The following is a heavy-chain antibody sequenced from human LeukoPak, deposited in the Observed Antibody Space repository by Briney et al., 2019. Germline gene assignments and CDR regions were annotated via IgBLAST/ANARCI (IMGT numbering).Heavy chain of an antibody. CDR3: ATDGAGFDT. Sequence: GGSLRLSCAASGFTFNDYYMSWIRQAPGKGLEWLSYINIGGTNTHYADSVKGRFTISRDNAKKSLYLEMNNLRAEDTGVYYCATDGAGFDTWGQGVLVTVSS. V-gene: IGHV3-11*01. J-gene: IGHJ5*02. CDR1: GFTFNDYY. CDR2: INIGGTNT.